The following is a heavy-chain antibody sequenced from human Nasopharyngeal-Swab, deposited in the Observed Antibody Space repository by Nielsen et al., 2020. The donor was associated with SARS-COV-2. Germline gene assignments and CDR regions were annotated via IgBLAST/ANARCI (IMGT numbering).Heavy chain of an antibody. CDR3: ARARGHRVVVVTAISYFDY. J-gene: IGHJ4*02. Sequence: SETLSLTCTVSGGSISSGDYYWSWIRQPPEKGLEWIAYIYYSGSTYYNPSLKSRVTISVDTSKNQFSLKLSFVTAADTAVYYCARARGHRVVVVTAISYFDYWGQGTRVTVSS. D-gene: IGHD2-21*02. CDR1: GGSISSGDYY. CDR2: IYYSGST. V-gene: IGHV4-30-4*01.